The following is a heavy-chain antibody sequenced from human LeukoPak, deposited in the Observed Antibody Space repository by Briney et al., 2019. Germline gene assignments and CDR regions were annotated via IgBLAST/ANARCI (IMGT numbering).Heavy chain of an antibody. CDR2: IYYSGST. D-gene: IGHD2-2*01. CDR1: GGSVSSGSYY. CDR3: ARDRVVVVPAATYYYHYYGMDV. J-gene: IGHJ6*02. Sequence: PSETLSLTCTVSGGSVSSGSYYWSWIRQPPGKGLEWIGYIYYSGSTNYNPSLKSRVTISVDTSKNQFSLKLSSVTAADTAVYYCARDRVVVVPAATYYYHYYGMDVWGQGTTVTVSS. V-gene: IGHV4-61*01.